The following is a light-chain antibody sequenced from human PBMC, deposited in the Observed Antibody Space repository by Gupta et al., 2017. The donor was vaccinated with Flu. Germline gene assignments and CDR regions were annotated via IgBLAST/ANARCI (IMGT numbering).Light chain of an antibody. CDR2: DAT. CDR3: KQRGNWPYT. Sequence: PATLSLTPEERATLSCRASQSISRYIARNQQKPGEAARLLIDDATNRVTGIPARFSGSRYGTDFTLTISSLEPEDFAVKYGKQRGNWPYTFGQGTKLEIK. J-gene: IGKJ2*01. CDR1: QSISRY. V-gene: IGKV3-11*01.